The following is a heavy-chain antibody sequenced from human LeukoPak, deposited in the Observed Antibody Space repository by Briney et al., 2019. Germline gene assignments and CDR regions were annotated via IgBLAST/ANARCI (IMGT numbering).Heavy chain of an antibody. Sequence: SETLSLTCTVSGGSISSYYWSWIRQPPGKGLEWIGYIYHSGSTDYNPSLKSQVTISADTSKNQFSLKLSSVTAADTAVYFCARAFRASSFDYWGQGTLVTVSS. CDR3: ARAFRASSFDY. D-gene: IGHD2-21*01. CDR2: IYHSGST. CDR1: GGSISSYY. V-gene: IGHV4-59*01. J-gene: IGHJ4*02.